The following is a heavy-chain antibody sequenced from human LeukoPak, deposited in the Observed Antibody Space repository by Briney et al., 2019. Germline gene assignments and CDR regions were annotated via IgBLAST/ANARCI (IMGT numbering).Heavy chain of an antibody. CDR3: ASPTYGSGSFDY. Sequence: ASVKVSCKASGYTFTSYGINWVRQAPGQGLEWMGWISAYNGNTNYAQKLQGRVTMTTDTSTSTAYMELRSLRSDDTAVYYCASPTYGSGSFDYWGQGTLVTVSS. CDR2: ISAYNGNT. J-gene: IGHJ4*02. CDR1: GYTFTSYG. D-gene: IGHD3-10*01. V-gene: IGHV1-18*01.